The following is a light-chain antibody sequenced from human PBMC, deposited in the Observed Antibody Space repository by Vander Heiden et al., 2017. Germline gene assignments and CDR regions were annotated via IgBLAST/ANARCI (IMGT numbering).Light chain of an antibody. CDR3: QVWDSSTGGV. CDR2: RDS. CDR1: TTGSKN. Sequence: SYELTQPLSVSVALGQTARITCGGNTTGSKNVHWYQQKPGQAPVLVIYRDSNRPSGIPERFSGSNSGNTATLTISRAQAGDEADYYCQVWDSSTGGVFGGGTKLTVL. V-gene: IGLV3-9*01. J-gene: IGLJ2*01.